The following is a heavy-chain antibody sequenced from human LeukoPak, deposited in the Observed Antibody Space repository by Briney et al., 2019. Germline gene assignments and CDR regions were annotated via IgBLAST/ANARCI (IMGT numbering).Heavy chain of an antibody. Sequence: GGSLRLSCAASGFTFSSYSMNWVRQAPGKGLEWVSNISGSGGSTYYADSVKGRFTISRDNAKNSLYLQMNSLRAEDTAVYYCVRGAVAGDYYYNMDVWGQGTTVTVSS. CDR1: GFTFSSYS. CDR2: ISGSGGST. CDR3: VRGAVAGDYYYNMDV. J-gene: IGHJ6*02. V-gene: IGHV3-48*04. D-gene: IGHD6-19*01.